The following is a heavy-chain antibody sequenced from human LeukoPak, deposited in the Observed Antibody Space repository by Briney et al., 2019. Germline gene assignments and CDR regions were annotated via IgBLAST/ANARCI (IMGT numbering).Heavy chain of an antibody. D-gene: IGHD3-22*01. CDR3: AKWDTYYDSSGYYFY. Sequence: PGGSLRLSCAASGFTFSSYSMNWVRQAPGKGLEWGSSISSSSRYIYYADSVKGRVTIFRDNSKTTLYLQMNSLRVEDTAVYYCAKWDTYYDSSGYYFYWGQGTLVTVSS. J-gene: IGHJ4*02. CDR2: ISSSSRYI. V-gene: IGHV3-21*04. CDR1: GFTFSSYS.